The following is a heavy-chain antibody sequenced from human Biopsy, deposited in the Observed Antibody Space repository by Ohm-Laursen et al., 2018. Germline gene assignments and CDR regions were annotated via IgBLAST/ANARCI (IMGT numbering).Heavy chain of an antibody. D-gene: IGHD3-22*01. Sequence: GTLSLTCGVYGGSFSGYYCSWIRQPPGKGLEWIGSIFYRGSTHYKPSLKSRVNISVDTSKYQFSLKLNSVTAADTAVYYCARDYDTSGYYYVSWGQGTLVTVSS. CDR1: GGSFSGYY. CDR2: IFYRGST. CDR3: ARDYDTSGYYYVS. V-gene: IGHV4-34*12. J-gene: IGHJ5*02.